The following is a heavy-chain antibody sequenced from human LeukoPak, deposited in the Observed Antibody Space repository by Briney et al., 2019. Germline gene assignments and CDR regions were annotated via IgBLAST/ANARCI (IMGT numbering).Heavy chain of an antibody. Sequence: SVKVSCKASGGTFSSYTISWVRQAPGQGLEWMGRIIPILGIANYAQKFQGRVTITADKSTSTAYMELSGLRSEDTAVYYCARDLGNYVVRWFDPWGQGTLVTVSS. J-gene: IGHJ5*02. CDR2: IIPILGIA. CDR1: GGTFSSYT. V-gene: IGHV1-69*04. D-gene: IGHD4-11*01. CDR3: ARDLGNYVVRWFDP.